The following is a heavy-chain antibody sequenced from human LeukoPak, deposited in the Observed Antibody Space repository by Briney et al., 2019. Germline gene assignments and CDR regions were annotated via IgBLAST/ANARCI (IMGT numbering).Heavy chain of an antibody. CDR2: IYYSGST. CDR1: DGSVSSYY. CDR3: ARDYGDYVGWFDP. Sequence: SETLSLTCTVSDGSVSSYYWSWIRQPPGKGLGWIGYIYYSGSTNYNPSLKSRVTISVDTSKIQFSLKLSSVTAADTAVYYCARDYGDYVGWFDPWGQGTLVTVSS. J-gene: IGHJ5*02. V-gene: IGHV4-59*02. D-gene: IGHD4-17*01.